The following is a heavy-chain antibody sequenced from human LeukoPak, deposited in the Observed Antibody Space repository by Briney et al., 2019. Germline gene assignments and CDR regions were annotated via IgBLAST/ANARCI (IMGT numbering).Heavy chain of an antibody. D-gene: IGHD3-22*01. Sequence: GGSLRLSCAASGFRFNTYWMSWVRQAPGKGLEWVANIKQDGNEKYYADSVKGRFTISRDNSKNTLYLQMNSLRAEDTAVYYCAKDSVYYDNSSYPYWGQGTLVTVSS. J-gene: IGHJ4*02. CDR3: AKDSVYYDNSSYPY. CDR1: GFRFNTYW. CDR2: IKQDGNEK. V-gene: IGHV3-7*03.